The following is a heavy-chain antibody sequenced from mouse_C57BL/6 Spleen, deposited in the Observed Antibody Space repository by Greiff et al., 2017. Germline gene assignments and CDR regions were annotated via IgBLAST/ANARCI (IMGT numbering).Heavy chain of an antibody. Sequence: QVQLQQSGPELVKPGASVKISCKASGYAFRSSWMNWVKQRPGKGLEWIGRIYPGDGDTNYNGKVKGKATMTADKSSSTAYMQSSSLTSEYSAGYFCARSSPHYYGSTRGYFDVWGTGTTVTVSS. V-gene: IGHV1-82*01. J-gene: IGHJ1*03. CDR1: GYAFRSSW. CDR2: IYPGDGDT. CDR3: ARSSPHYYGSTRGYFDV. D-gene: IGHD1-1*01.